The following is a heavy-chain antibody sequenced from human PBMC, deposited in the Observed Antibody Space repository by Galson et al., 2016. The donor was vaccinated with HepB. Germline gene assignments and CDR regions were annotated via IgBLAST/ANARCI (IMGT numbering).Heavy chain of an antibody. V-gene: IGHV4-39*01. D-gene: IGHD1-7*01. CDR1: GGSIVGSAFY. Sequence: ETLSLTCTVSGGSIVGSAFYWVWIRQPPEKGLELVGSISYTGNTYYNPSLQSRLTISVDTSQNQFSLKLTSVTAADTAVYYCARRENYSHYYMDVWGKGTTVTVSS. J-gene: IGHJ6*03. CDR3: ARRENYSHYYMDV. CDR2: ISYTGNT.